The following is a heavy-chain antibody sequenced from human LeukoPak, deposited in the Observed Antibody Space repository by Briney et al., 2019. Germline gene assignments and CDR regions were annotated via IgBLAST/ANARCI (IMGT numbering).Heavy chain of an antibody. CDR3: AREVRRDGYNVMAFDY. Sequence: ASVTVSFTSSGYTFIDFLIHWVRQAPGQGLEWMGLINPGADGTNSAQTFHDRVTITRDTSTSTVHLYLISLKSEDTAVYYCAREVRRDGYNVMAFDYWGQGTLVTVSS. D-gene: IGHD5-24*01. CDR2: INPGADGT. J-gene: IGHJ4*02. V-gene: IGHV1-46*01. CDR1: GYTFIDFL.